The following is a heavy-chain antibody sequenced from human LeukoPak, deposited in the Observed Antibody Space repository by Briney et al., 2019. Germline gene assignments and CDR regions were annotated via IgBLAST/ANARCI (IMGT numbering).Heavy chain of an antibody. CDR3: VGGTSGWYLDY. CDR1: GFTFSTYT. D-gene: IGHD6-19*01. CDR2: ISGSGSSI. Sequence: GGSLRLSCAASGFTFSTYTMNWVRQAPGKGLEWISHISGSGSSIYYADSVKGRFTISRDNAKSSLYLQMNSLRAEDTAVYYCVGGTSGWYLDYWGQGTLVTVSS. V-gene: IGHV3-48*01. J-gene: IGHJ4*02.